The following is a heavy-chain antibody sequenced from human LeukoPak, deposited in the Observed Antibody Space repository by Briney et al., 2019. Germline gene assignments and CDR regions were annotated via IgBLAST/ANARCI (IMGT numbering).Heavy chain of an antibody. Sequence: ASVKVSCKASGGTFSSYAISWVRQAPGQGLEWMGGIIPIFGTANFAQQFQGRVTITADESTSTVYMELSSLRFEDTAVYYCAREGDGYNTYFDSWGQGTLVTVPS. CDR3: AREGDGYNTYFDS. CDR1: GGTFSSYA. CDR2: IIPIFGTA. D-gene: IGHD5-24*01. V-gene: IGHV1-69*13. J-gene: IGHJ4*02.